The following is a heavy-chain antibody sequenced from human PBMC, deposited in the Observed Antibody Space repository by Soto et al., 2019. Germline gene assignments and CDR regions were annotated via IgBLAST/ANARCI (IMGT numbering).Heavy chain of an antibody. CDR2: IIPIFGTA. J-gene: IGHJ6*02. V-gene: IGHV1-69*05. CDR1: GGTFSSYA. Sequence: SVKVSCKASGGTFSSYAISWVRQAPGQGLEWMGGIIPIFGTANYAQKFQGRVTITTDESTSTAYMELSSLRSEDTAVYYCARDRTGRYSSSWSRAGYYYGMDVWGQGTTVTVSS. CDR3: ARDRTGRYSSSWSRAGYYYGMDV. D-gene: IGHD6-13*01.